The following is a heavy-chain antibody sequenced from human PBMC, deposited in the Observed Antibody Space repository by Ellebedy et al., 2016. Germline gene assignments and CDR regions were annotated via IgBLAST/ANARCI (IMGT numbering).Heavy chain of an antibody. J-gene: IGHJ4*02. CDR1: GFSFSASA. CDR2: ISYDGSNK. V-gene: IGHV3-30-3*01. Sequence: GGSLRLSCAASGFSFSASAMHWVRQAPGKGLEWVAVISYDGSNKYYADSVKGRFTISRDNSKNTLYLQMNSLRAEDTAVYYCAKDRGVKYSSGWYLGFDYWGQGTLVTVSS. CDR3: AKDRGVKYSSGWYLGFDY. D-gene: IGHD6-19*01.